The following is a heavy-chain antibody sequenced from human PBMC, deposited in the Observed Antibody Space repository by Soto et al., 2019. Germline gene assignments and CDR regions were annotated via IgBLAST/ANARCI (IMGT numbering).Heavy chain of an antibody. CDR2: IRSKAYGGTT. V-gene: IGHV3-49*04. CDR3: SIVSDSGCHFWYYYNGMDV. J-gene: IGHJ6*02. Sequence: GGSLRLSCTASGFTFGDYAMSWVRQAPGKGLEWVGFIRSKAYGGTTEYAASVKGRFTISRDDSKSVAYLQMNSLKTEDTAAFYCSIVSDSGCHFWYYYNGMDVWGQGTTVTVSS. CDR1: GFTFGDYA. D-gene: IGHD1-26*01.